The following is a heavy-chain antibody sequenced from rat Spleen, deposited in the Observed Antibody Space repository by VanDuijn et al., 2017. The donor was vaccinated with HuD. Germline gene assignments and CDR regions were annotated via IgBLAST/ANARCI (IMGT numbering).Heavy chain of an antibody. J-gene: IGHJ3*01. D-gene: IGHD1-2*01. V-gene: IGHV5-31*01. CDR3: ATFDSYKGFAY. Sequence: EVQLVESGGGLVQPGRSLKLSCVASGFSFNNYWMTWIRQAPGKGLDWVASISNAGGSTYYPDSVKGRFTISRDIAENTLYLQMNSVRSEDTATYYCATFDSYKGFAYWGQGTLVTVSS. CDR2: ISNAGGST. CDR1: GFSFNNYW.